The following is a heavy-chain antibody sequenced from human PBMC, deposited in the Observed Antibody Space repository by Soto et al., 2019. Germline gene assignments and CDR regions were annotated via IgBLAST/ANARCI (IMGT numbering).Heavy chain of an antibody. CDR1: GFTFSSYA. Sequence: QVQLVESGGGVVQPGRSLRLSCAASGFTFSSYAMHWVRQAPGKGLEWVAVISYDGSNKYYADSVKGRFTISRDNSKNTLYLQLNILRAEDTAVYYCARELVDYYDSSGGFDYWGQVTLVTVSS. V-gene: IGHV3-30-3*01. D-gene: IGHD3-22*01. CDR3: ARELVDYYDSSGGFDY. J-gene: IGHJ4*02. CDR2: ISYDGSNK.